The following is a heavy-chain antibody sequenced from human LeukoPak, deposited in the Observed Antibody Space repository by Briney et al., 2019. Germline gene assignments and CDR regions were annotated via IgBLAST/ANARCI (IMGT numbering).Heavy chain of an antibody. CDR2: IGGGGGST. J-gene: IGHJ4*02. CDR1: GFPFSSYA. CDR3: AKGRTTTVRFLIDY. V-gene: IGHV3-23*01. Sequence: GGSLRRSGAASGFPFSSYAMGWVRQAPGKGLEGVSAIGGGGGSTYYADSVKGRFTISRDNSKNTLYLQMNSLRAEHTAVYYCAKGRTTTVRFLIDYWGQGTLVTVSS. D-gene: IGHD4-17*01.